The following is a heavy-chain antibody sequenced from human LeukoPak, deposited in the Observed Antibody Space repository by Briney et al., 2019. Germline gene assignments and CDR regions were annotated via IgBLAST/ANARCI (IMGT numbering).Heavy chain of an antibody. CDR2: ISSSSSTI. V-gene: IGHV3-48*01. Sequence: PGGSLRLSCAASGFTFSSYSMNWVRQAPGKGLEWVSYISSSSSTIYYADSVKGRFTISRDNAKNTLYLQMNSLRAEDTAVYYCTSFVGLVPKWGQGTLVTVSS. CDR1: GFTFSSYS. CDR3: TSFVGLVPK. J-gene: IGHJ4*02. D-gene: IGHD5-12*01.